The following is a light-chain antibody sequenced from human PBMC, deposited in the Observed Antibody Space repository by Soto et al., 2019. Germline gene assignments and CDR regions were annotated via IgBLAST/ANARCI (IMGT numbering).Light chain of an antibody. CDR2: LNSDGSH. V-gene: IGLV4-69*01. CDR1: SGHSSYA. J-gene: IGLJ2*01. CDR3: QTWGTGIQV. Sequence: QAVLTQSPSASASLGAWVNLTCTLSSGHSSYAIAWHQQQPEKGPRYLMKLNSDGSHSKGDGIPDRFSGSSSGAERYLTISSLQSEDEADYYCQTWGTGIQVFGGGTKLTVL.